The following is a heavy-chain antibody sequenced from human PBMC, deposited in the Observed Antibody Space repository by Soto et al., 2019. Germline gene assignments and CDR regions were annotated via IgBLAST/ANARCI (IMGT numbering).Heavy chain of an antibody. V-gene: IGHV1-69*12. D-gene: IGHD5-18*01. CDR1: GGTFSTYA. CDR2: IIPMYGTA. CDR3: ASGIQLWLRRINNGYSG. J-gene: IGHJ4*02. Sequence: QVQLVQSGAEVKKPESSVKVSCKAPGGTFSTYAISWVRQAPGQGLEWMGGIIPMYGTANYAQRFQDRVTITADESTNTVYMELISLRSEDTAVYFCASGIQLWLRRINNGYSGWGQGTLVIVSS.